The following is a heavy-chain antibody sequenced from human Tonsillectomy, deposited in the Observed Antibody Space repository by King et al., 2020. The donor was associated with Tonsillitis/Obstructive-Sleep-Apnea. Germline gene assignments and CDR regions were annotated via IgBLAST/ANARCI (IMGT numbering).Heavy chain of an antibody. V-gene: IGHV4-59*01. D-gene: IGHD4-11*01. CDR3: ARVGPMTTTTTAYYYYYMDV. CDR1: DGSISSYY. CDR2: IYYSGST. Sequence: QLQESGPGLVKPSETLSRTCTVADGSISSYYWSWSRQPPGKGLEWIGYIYYSGSTNYNPALKRRVTISVDTSKNQFSLKLSSVTAADTAVYYCARVGPMTTTTTAYYYYYMDVWGKGTTVTVSS. J-gene: IGHJ6*03.